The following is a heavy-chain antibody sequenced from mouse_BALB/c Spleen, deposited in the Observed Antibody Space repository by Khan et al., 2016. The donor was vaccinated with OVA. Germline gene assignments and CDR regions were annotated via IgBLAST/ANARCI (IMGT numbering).Heavy chain of an antibody. Sequence: QVQLQQPGAELARPGASVNFSCKASGYTFTNYWIHWVRQRPGQGLEWIGSIFPGNDDTNYNQKFKDKATMTADKSSSTACMQIRTLASEDSAVYYCATHVHYAMDYWGQGTSVTVSS. J-gene: IGHJ4*01. CDR2: IFPGNDDT. CDR3: ATHVHYAMDY. CDR1: GYTFTNYW. V-gene: IGHV1-87*01.